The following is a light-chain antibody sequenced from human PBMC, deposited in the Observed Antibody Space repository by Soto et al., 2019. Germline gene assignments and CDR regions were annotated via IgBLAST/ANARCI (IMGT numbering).Light chain of an antibody. CDR3: CSYARGNTFV. CDR1: SSDVGSYNL. CDR2: EGS. Sequence: QSALTQPASVSGSPGQSITISCTGTSSDVGSYNLVSWYQQHPGKAPKVMIHEGSKRPSGVSGRFSGSKSGNTASLTISGLQAEDEADYYCCSYARGNTFVFGTGTKVTVL. J-gene: IGLJ1*01. V-gene: IGLV2-23*03.